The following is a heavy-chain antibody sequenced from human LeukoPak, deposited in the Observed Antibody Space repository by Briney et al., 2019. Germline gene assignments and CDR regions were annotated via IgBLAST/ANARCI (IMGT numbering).Heavy chain of an antibody. Sequence: PGGSLRLSCAASGFTFSSYGMHWVRQAPGKGLEWVAVISYDGSNKYYADSVKGRFTISRDNSKNTLYLQMNSLRAEDTAVYYCAKDPPEYCSGGSCYSGYYFDYWGQGTLVTVSS. D-gene: IGHD2-15*01. J-gene: IGHJ4*02. V-gene: IGHV3-30*18. CDR3: AKDPPEYCSGGSCYSGYYFDY. CDR1: GFTFSSYG. CDR2: ISYDGSNK.